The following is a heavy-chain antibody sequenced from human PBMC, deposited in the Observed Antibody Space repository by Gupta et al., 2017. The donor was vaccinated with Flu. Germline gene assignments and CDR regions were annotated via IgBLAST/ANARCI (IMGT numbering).Heavy chain of an antibody. Sequence: ITSGNYYLSWIRQRPGKGLDWIGYIFYRGNTHYHPSLKGRVTISEGTSKNQFLLNLSAVTAADTAFYYCARGYYYGSGGYPPPFDYWGQGTLVIVS. CDR3: ARGYYYGSGGYPPPFDY. V-gene: IGHV4-31*02. CDR2: IFYRGNT. D-gene: IGHD3-10*01. J-gene: IGHJ4*02. CDR1: ITSGNYY.